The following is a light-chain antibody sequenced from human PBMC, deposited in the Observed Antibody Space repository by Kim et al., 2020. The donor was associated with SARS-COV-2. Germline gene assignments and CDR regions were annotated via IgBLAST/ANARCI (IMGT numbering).Light chain of an antibody. CDR1: QYLSNY. Sequence: APVGHRVTIHCRASQYLSNYLAWFQLKPGKAPKLLIYAASALHPGVPSRFSGSGPGTDFTLTVTSLQPEDVATYYCQKCDSAPWTFGQGNKLDIK. V-gene: IGKV1-27*01. CDR3: QKCDSAPWT. J-gene: IGKJ1*01. CDR2: AAS.